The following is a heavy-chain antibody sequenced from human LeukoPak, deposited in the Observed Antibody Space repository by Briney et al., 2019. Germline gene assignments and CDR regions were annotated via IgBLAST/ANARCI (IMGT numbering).Heavy chain of an antibody. CDR2: INPNSGGT. V-gene: IGHV1-2*02. CDR1: GYTFTGYY. D-gene: IGHD3-22*01. J-gene: IGHJ3*02. CDR3: ARDRYYYGSSGYWDAFDI. Sequence: ASVKVSCKASGYTFTGYYMHWVRQAPGQGLEWMGWINPNSGGTNYAQKLQGRVTMTTDTSTSTAYMELRSLRSDDTAVYYCARDRYYYGSSGYWDAFDIWGQGTMVTVSS.